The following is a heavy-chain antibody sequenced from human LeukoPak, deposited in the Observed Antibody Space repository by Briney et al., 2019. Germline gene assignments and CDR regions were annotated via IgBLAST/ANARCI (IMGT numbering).Heavy chain of an antibody. CDR3: ASVLVGSLPYY. Sequence: SETLSLTCTVSGGSISSSSYYWGWIRQPPGKGLEWIGSIYYSGNTYYNPSLKSRVTISVDTSKNQFSLKLSSVTAADTAVYYCASVLVGSLPYYWGQGTLVTVSS. J-gene: IGHJ4*02. CDR1: GGSISSSSYY. V-gene: IGHV4-39*07. D-gene: IGHD2-15*01. CDR2: IYYSGNT.